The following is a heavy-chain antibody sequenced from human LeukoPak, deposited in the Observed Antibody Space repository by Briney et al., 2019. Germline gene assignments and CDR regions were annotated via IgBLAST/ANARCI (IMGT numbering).Heavy chain of an antibody. V-gene: IGHV3-74*01. J-gene: IGHJ4*02. Sequence: GGSLRLSCAASGFTFSSHWMHWVRQAPGKRLVWVSRIKYDASSTSYADSVKGRFTISRDNAKNTLYLQMNSLRAEDTAVYYCARGATYAYYQDYWGQGTLVTVSS. CDR3: ARGATYAYYQDY. CDR2: IKYDASST. D-gene: IGHD1-26*01. CDR1: GFTFSSHW.